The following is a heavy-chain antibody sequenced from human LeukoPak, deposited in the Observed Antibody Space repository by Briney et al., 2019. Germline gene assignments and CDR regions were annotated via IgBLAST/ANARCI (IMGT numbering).Heavy chain of an antibody. CDR2: MNPNSGNT. Sequence: GASVKVSCKASGYTFTSYDINWVRQATGQGLEWMGWMNPNSGNTGYAQKFQGRVTMTRNTSISTAYMELSSLRSEDTAVYYCASESGIQLWSLTRSYGMDVWGQGTTVTVSS. CDR1: GYTFTSYD. D-gene: IGHD5-18*01. CDR3: ASESGIQLWSLTRSYGMDV. J-gene: IGHJ6*02. V-gene: IGHV1-8*01.